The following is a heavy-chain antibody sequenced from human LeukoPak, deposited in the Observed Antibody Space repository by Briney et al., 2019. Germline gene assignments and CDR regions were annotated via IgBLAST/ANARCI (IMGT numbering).Heavy chain of an antibody. CDR3: ARPRWRLRFSGFDY. CDR2: IYYSGST. J-gene: IGHJ4*02. Sequence: SETLSLTCTVSGGSISSYYWSWIRQPPGKGLEWIGYIYYSGSTNYNPSLKSRVTISVDTSKNQFSLKLSSVTAADTAVYYCARPRWRLRFSGFDYWGQGTLVTVSS. CDR1: GGSISSYY. D-gene: IGHD4-17*01. V-gene: IGHV4-59*12.